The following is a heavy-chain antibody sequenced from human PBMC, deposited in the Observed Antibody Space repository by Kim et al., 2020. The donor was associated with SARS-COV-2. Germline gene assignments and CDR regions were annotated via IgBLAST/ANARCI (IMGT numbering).Heavy chain of an antibody. CDR2: INPNSGGT. CDR1: GYTFTGYY. Sequence: ASVKVSCKASGYTFTGYYMHWVRQAPGQGLEWMGWINPNSGGTNYAQKFQGWVTMTRDTSISTAYMELSRLRSDDTAVYYCARDRGIAAAGTDYWGQGTLVTVSS. D-gene: IGHD6-13*01. CDR3: ARDRGIAAAGTDY. V-gene: IGHV1-2*04. J-gene: IGHJ4*02.